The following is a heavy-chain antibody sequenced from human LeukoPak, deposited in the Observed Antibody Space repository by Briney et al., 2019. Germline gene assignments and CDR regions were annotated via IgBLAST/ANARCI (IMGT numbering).Heavy chain of an antibody. J-gene: IGHJ3*02. V-gene: IGHV3-23*01. CDR1: GFTFSSYG. CDR2: NSGSGGST. Sequence: GGSLRLSCTASGFTFSSYGMSWVRQAPGKGLEWVSTNSGSGGSTYYADSVQGRFTISRDNAKNSLYLQMNSLRAEDTAVYYCAREDSSGWGTDAFDIWGQGTMVTVSS. D-gene: IGHD6-19*01. CDR3: AREDSSGWGTDAFDI.